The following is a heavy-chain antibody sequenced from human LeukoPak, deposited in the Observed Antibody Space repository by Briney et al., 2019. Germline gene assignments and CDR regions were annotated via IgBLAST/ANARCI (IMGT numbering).Heavy chain of an antibody. CDR2: FYSGGST. Sequence: PGGSLRLSCAASGFPFSGYAMSWVRQAPGKGLEWVSVFYSGGSTYYADSVKGRFTISRDNSKNTLYLQMNSLRAEDTAVYYCARSPIAVAGQNTFDYWGQGTLVTVSS. D-gene: IGHD6-19*01. CDR1: GFPFSGYA. CDR3: ARSPIAVAGQNTFDY. J-gene: IGHJ4*02. V-gene: IGHV3-66*01.